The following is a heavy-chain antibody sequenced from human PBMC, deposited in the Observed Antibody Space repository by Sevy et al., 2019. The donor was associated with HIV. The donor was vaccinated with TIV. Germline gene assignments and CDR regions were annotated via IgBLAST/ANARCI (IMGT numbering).Heavy chain of an antibody. CDR2: ITSSGDTT. Sequence: GGSLRLSCAVSGFTFGNYAMSWVRQAPGKGLEWVSSITSSGDTTYYTDSVKGRFTISRDNSKNTLYLQMNSLRAEVTAVYFCAKEQGYYYERTAEYYFDYGGRGTLVTVSS. D-gene: IGHD3-22*01. CDR3: AKEQGYYYERTAEYYFDY. V-gene: IGHV3-23*01. J-gene: IGHJ4*02. CDR1: GFTFGNYA.